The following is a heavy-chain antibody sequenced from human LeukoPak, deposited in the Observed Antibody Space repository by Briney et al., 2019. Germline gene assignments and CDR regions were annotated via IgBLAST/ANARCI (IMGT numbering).Heavy chain of an antibody. J-gene: IGHJ6*02. V-gene: IGHV4-4*07. CDR1: GGSISSYY. CDR3: ARDKVVPAAILGDYYYYGMDV. D-gene: IGHD2-2*02. CDR2: IYTSGST. Sequence: PSETLSLTCTVSGGSISSYYWSWIRQPAGKGLEWIGRIYTSGSTNYNPSLKSRVTMSEDTSKNQFSLKLSSVTAADTAVYYCARDKVVPAAILGDYYYYGMDVWGQGTTVTVSS.